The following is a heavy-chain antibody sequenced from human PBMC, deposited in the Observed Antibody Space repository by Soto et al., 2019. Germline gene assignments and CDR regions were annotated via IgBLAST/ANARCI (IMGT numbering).Heavy chain of an antibody. D-gene: IGHD2-15*01. V-gene: IGHV1-18*01. Sequence: QVQLLQSGVEVNKPGASVKVSCKASGYTFTSYGITWVRQAPGQGLEWVGWVSTSIGHTNYAYKFRGRVSMTADTSTDTAYLELRGLRYDDTAVYYCARGSYCSGGTCTTRFHPWGQGTLVSVSS. J-gene: IGHJ5*02. CDR3: ARGSYCSGGTCTTRFHP. CDR1: GYTFTSYG. CDR2: VSTSIGHT.